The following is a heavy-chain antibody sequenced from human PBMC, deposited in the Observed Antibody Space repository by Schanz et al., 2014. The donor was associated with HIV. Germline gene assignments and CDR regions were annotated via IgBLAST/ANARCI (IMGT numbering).Heavy chain of an antibody. D-gene: IGHD4-17*01. CDR1: GFTFRTHG. CDR3: AKEGYGEGYYGMDV. Sequence: VQLVESGGGLVQPGGSLRLSCAASGFTFRTHGIHWVRQAPAKGLEWVAVISYDGSIKEYADSVKGRFTISRDNSKNTLFLQMNSLRAEDTAVYYCAKEGYGEGYYGMDVWGQGTTVTVSS. CDR2: ISYDGSIK. V-gene: IGHV3-30*18. J-gene: IGHJ6*02.